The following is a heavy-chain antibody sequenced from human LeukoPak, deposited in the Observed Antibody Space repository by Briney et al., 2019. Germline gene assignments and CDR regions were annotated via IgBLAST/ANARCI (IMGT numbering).Heavy chain of an antibody. J-gene: IGHJ5*02. V-gene: IGHV4-61*08. Sequence: PSETLSLTCAVSGGSISSGGYSWSWIRQPPGKGLEWIGYIYYSGSTNYNPSLKSRVTISVDTSKNQFSLKLSSVTAADTAVYYCARGYSSSWYPNWFDPWGQGTLVTVSS. CDR2: IYYSGST. CDR3: ARGYSSSWYPNWFDP. D-gene: IGHD6-13*01. CDR1: GGSISSGGYS.